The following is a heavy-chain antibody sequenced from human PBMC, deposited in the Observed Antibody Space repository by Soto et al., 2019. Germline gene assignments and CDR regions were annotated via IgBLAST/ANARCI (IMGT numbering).Heavy chain of an antibody. V-gene: IGHV4-59*01. Sequence: QVQLQESGPGLVKPSETLSLTCTISGGSISRYYWSWIRQPPGKVLEWIGYIYYSGSTNYNPSLKSRVTISVDTSKNQFSLKLSSVTAADTAVYYCARTTGSSYYYYYYGMDVWGQGTTVTVSS. CDR3: ARTTGSSYYYYYYGMDV. D-gene: IGHD6-6*01. CDR1: GGSISRYY. J-gene: IGHJ6*02. CDR2: IYYSGST.